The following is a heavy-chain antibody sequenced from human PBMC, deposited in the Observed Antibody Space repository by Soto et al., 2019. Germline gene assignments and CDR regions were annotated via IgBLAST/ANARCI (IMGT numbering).Heavy chain of an antibody. CDR2: MNPNSGNT. CDR3: ARGAPVLLWSGVTQVDAVDS. Sequence: QVPLVQSGAEVKKPGASVKVSCKASGYTFTSYDINWVRLATGQGLEWMGWMNPNSGNTGYAQKFQGRVTMTRNTSISTAHMELRSRRSEDTAVYYCARGAPVLLWSGVTQVDAVDSWRQGTMVTVSS. V-gene: IGHV1-8*01. D-gene: IGHD3-10*01. CDR1: GYTFTSYD. J-gene: IGHJ3*02.